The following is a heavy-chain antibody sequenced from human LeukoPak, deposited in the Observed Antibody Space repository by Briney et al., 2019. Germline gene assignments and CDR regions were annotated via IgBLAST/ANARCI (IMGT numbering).Heavy chain of an antibody. Sequence: ASVKVSCKASGYTFTSYAMNWVRQAPGQGLEWMGRISPYSGGTKYTQKFQGRVTMTRDTSISTAYMELSSLRSDDTAVYYCARVEITVISLGFDCWGQGTLVTVSS. D-gene: IGHD4-17*01. V-gene: IGHV1-2*06. CDR3: ARVEITVISLGFDC. J-gene: IGHJ4*02. CDR2: ISPYSGGT. CDR1: GYTFTSYA.